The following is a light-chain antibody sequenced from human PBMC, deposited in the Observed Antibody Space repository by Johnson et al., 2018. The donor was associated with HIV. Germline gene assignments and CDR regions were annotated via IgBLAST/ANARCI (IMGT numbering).Light chain of an antibody. V-gene: IGLV1-51*01. J-gene: IGLJ1*01. CDR3: ATWDTGLSAGV. CDR1: SSNIGSDP. CDR2: DNN. Sequence: QSVLTQPPSASGTPGQMVTISCSGSSSNIGSDPVNWYQQLPGPAPKLLIYDNNKRPSRIPARFSGSKSGTSATLGITGLQTGDEADYYCATWDTGLSAGVFGTGTKVTVL.